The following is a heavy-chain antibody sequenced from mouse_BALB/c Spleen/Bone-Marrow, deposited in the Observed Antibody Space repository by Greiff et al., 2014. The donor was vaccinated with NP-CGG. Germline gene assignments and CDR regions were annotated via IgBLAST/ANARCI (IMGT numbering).Heavy chain of an antibody. CDR2: INPYNGGT. CDR3: ARGDYYGSSSFAY. D-gene: IGHD1-1*01. CDR1: GYSFTGYT. J-gene: IGHJ3*01. V-gene: IGHV1-18*01. Sequence: VQLKQSGPELVKPGASMKISCKASGYSFTGYTMNWVKQSHGKNLEWIGLINPYNGGTSYNQKFKGKATLTVDMSSSTAYMELLSLTSEDSAVYYCARGDYYGSSSFAYWGQGTLVTVSA.